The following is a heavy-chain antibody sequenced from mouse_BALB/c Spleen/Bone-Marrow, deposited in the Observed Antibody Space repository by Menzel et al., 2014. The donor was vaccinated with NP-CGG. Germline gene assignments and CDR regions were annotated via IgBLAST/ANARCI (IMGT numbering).Heavy chain of an antibody. CDR1: GYTFTDYY. CDR3: ARSRAMDY. CDR2: INPNNGNT. Sequence: EVQLQQSGPDLVKPGASVKMSCKASGYTFTDYYMKWVKQSHGKRLEWIGDINPNNGNTFYNQKFKGKASLTVDKSSTTAYKQLNSLTSEDSAVYYCARSRAMDYWGQGTSVTVSS. J-gene: IGHJ4*01. V-gene: IGHV1-26*01.